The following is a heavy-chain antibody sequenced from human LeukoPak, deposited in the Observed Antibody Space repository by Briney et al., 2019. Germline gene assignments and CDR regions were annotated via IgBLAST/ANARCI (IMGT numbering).Heavy chain of an antibody. CDR1: GFTFTKYW. V-gene: IGHV3-7*03. CDR2: INQDESVK. J-gene: IGHJ3*02. Sequence: GGSLRLSCAASGFTFTKYWMSWVRQAPGKRLECVASINQDESVKRYVDSAKGRYTISRDNTQNSVYLEMNSLTAEDTALYYCARDLWAQQEGDGFDIWGQGTMVTVSS. CDR3: ARDLWAQQEGDGFDI. D-gene: IGHD6-13*01.